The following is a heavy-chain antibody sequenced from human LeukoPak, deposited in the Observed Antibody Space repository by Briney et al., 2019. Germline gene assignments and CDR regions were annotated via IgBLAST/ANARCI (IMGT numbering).Heavy chain of an antibody. Sequence: GGSLRLSCAASGFTFSSYGMHWVREAPGKGLEWVAVIWYDGSNKYYADSVKGRFTISRDNSKNTLYLQMNSLRAEDTAVYYCARGEWFGKLLTGIFDYWGQGTLVTVSS. D-gene: IGHD3-10*01. J-gene: IGHJ4*02. CDR2: IWYDGSNK. CDR1: GFTFSSYG. V-gene: IGHV3-33*01. CDR3: ARGEWFGKLLTGIFDY.